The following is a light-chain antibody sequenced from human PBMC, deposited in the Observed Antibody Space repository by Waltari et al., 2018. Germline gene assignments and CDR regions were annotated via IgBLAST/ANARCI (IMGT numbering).Light chain of an antibody. V-gene: IGLV1-51*02. J-gene: IGLJ2*01. CDR1: SSNIGGNY. Sequence: QSVLTQPPSVSAAPGQKVTISCSGSSSNIGGNYVSWYQHVPGTAPKVLIYTNNKRPSGIPDRVSGSKSGTSAALDIAGLQTGDEADYYCGTWDGSLSAVVFGGGTKLTVL. CDR3: GTWDGSLSAVV. CDR2: TNN.